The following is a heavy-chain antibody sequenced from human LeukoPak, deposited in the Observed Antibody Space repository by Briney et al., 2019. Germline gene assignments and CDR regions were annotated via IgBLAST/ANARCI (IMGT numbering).Heavy chain of an antibody. CDR2: IYHSGST. V-gene: IGHV4-59*08. Sequence: KPSETLSLTCTVSGGSISSYYWSWIRQPPGKGLEWIGSIYHSGSTYYNPSLKSRITISVDTSKNQFSLKLTSVTAADTAVYYCARHRGGAFDYWGQGTLVTVSS. J-gene: IGHJ4*02. D-gene: IGHD2-15*01. CDR3: ARHRGGAFDY. CDR1: GGSISSYY.